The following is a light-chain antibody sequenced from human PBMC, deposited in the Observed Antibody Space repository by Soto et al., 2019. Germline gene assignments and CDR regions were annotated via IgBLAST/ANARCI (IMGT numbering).Light chain of an antibody. J-gene: IGKJ4*01. CDR2: GAS. CDR1: QSLGSTF. Sequence: EILLTQSPGTLSLSPGDRATLSCRASQSLGSTFLAWYQQKSGQSPRLLIYGASDRPTDVPDRFSGSGSGADFTLTISRLEPEDFAVYFCQQYGRLPLSFGGGTKVEIK. V-gene: IGKV3-20*01. CDR3: QQYGRLPLS.